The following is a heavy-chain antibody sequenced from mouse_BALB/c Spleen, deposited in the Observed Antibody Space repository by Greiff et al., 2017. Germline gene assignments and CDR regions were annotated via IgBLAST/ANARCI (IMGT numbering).Heavy chain of an antibody. D-gene: IGHD1-1*01. CDR2: IYPYNGGT. CDR1: GYTFTDYN. V-gene: IGHV1S29*02. Sequence: VQLQQSGPELVKPGASVKISCKASGYTFTDYNMHWVKQSHGKSLEWIGYIYPYNGGTGYNQKFKSKATLTVDNSSSTAYMELRSLTSEDSAVYYCARSRGYYGSSYGFAYWGQGTLVTVSA. CDR3: ARSRGYYGSSYGFAY. J-gene: IGHJ3*01.